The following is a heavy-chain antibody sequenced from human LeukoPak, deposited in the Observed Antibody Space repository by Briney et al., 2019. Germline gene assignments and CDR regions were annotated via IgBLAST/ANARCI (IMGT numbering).Heavy chain of an antibody. V-gene: IGHV1-69*05. J-gene: IGHJ5*02. D-gene: IGHD2-15*01. Sequence: GASVKVSCKASGRTYSSYAISWVRQPPGQGLEGMGRILHIFGTANYAQKFQGRVTITTDESASTAYMELSSLRSEDTAVYYCARARYCSGGSCYMRGWFDPWGREPWSPSPQ. CDR1: GRTYSSYA. CDR3: ARARYCSGGSCYMRGWFDP. CDR2: ILHIFGTA.